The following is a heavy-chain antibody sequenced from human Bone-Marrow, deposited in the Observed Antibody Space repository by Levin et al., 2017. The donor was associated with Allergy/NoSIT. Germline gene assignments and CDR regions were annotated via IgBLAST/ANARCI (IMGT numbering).Heavy chain of an antibody. V-gene: IGHV3-23*01. CDR2: ISGSGGST. CDR3: AKPLAYYDILTGWGDPYFDY. J-gene: IGHJ4*02. Sequence: SCAASGFTFSSYAMSWVRQAPGKGLEWVSAISGSGGSTYYADSVKGRFTISRDNSKNTLYLQMNSLRAEDTAVYYCAKPLAYYDILTGWGDPYFDYWGQGTLVTVSS. CDR1: GFTFSSYA. D-gene: IGHD3-9*01.